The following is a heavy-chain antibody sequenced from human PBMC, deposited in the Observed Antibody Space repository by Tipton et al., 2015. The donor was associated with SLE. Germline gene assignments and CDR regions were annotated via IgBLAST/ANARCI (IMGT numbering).Heavy chain of an antibody. Sequence: TLSLTCTVSGGSIRGYYWSWIRQPPGKGLEWIGEINHSGSTNYNPSLKSRVTISVDTSKKQFSLKVSSVTAADTAVYYCARAQRLVRWFDPWGQGTLVTVSS. V-gene: IGHV4-34*01. CDR1: GGSIRGYY. D-gene: IGHD6-13*01. CDR3: ARAQRLVRWFDP. J-gene: IGHJ5*02. CDR2: INHSGST.